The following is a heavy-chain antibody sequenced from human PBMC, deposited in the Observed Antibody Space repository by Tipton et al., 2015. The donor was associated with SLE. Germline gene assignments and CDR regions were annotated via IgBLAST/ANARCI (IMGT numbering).Heavy chain of an antibody. Sequence: TLSLTCTVSGGSISSYYWSWIRQPAGKGLEWMGRNYTSGSTNYNPSLKSRVTMSVDTSKNQFSMKLSSVTAADTAVYYCARDKNRDFDYWGQRTLVPVSS. CDR2: NYTSGST. V-gene: IGHV4-4*07. CDR3: ARDKNRDFDY. D-gene: IGHD1-14*01. CDR1: GGSISSYY. J-gene: IGHJ4*02.